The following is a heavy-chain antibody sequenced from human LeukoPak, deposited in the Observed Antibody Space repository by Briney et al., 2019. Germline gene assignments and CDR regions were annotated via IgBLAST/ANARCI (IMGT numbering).Heavy chain of an antibody. CDR2: INAGNGDT. CDR3: ARDDCGDTCYPGGY. Sequence: ASVKVSCKASGYTFTKYVVHWVRQAPGQRPEWMGWINAGNGDTKYSQNFQDRVTITRDTSANTAYMELSSLTSEDTALYYCARDDCGDTCYPGGYWGRGTLVTVSS. D-gene: IGHD2-21*01. V-gene: IGHV1-3*01. J-gene: IGHJ4*02. CDR1: GYTFTKYV.